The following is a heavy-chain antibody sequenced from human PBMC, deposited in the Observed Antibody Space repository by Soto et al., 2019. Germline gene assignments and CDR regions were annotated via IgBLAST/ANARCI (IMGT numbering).Heavy chain of an antibody. J-gene: IGHJ4*02. CDR3: ARTNYDILTGYLHPFDY. V-gene: IGHV3-64*01. CDR1: GFTFSSYA. D-gene: IGHD3-9*01. CDR2: ISSNGGST. Sequence: GSLRLSCAASGFTFSSYAMHWVRQAPGKGLEYVSAISSNGGSTYYANSVKGRFTISRDNSKNTLYLQMGSLRAEDMAVYYCARTNYDILTGYLHPFDYWGQGTLVTVSS.